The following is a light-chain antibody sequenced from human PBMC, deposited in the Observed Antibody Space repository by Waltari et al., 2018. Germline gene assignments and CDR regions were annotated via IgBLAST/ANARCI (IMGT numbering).Light chain of an antibody. CDR3: QQLNSYPIT. J-gene: IGKJ5*01. Sequence: IQLTQSPSSLSTSVGDRVTITCRPSQGISSNLAWYQQKPGKAPKLLISAASTLPSGVPLRFSGSGSGTDFTLTISSLQPEDFATYYCQQLNSYPITFGQGTRLEIK. V-gene: IGKV1-9*01. CDR1: QGISSN. CDR2: AAS.